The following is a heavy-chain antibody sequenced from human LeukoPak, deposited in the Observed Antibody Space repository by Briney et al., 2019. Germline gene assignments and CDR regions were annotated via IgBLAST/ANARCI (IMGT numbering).Heavy chain of an antibody. CDR1: GGSIRSGDHY. J-gene: IGHJ4*02. D-gene: IGHD5-12*01. V-gene: IGHV4-39*01. Sequence: SETLSLTCTVSGGSIRSGDHYWGWIRQPPGKGLEWIGRIYYSGSTYYNPSLKSRVTISVDTSKNQFSLNLSSVTAADTAVYYCARQEDSGYENWGQGTLVTVSS. CDR2: IYYSGST. CDR3: ARQEDSGYEN.